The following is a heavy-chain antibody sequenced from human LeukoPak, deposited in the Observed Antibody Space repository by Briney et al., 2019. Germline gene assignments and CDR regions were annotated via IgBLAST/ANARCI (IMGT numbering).Heavy chain of an antibody. Sequence: PGGSLRLSCAASGFTFSSYEMNWVRQAPGKGLEWVSYISSSGSTIYYADSVKGRFTISRDNAKNSLYLQMNSLRAEDTAVYYCARGGRITMIFDYWGQGTLVTVSS. D-gene: IGHD3-22*01. V-gene: IGHV3-48*03. CDR3: ARGGRITMIFDY. CDR2: ISSSGSTI. J-gene: IGHJ4*02. CDR1: GFTFSSYE.